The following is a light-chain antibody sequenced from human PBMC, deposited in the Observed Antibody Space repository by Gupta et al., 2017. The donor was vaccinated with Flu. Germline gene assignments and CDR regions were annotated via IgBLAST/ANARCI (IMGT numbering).Light chain of an antibody. CDR2: SAT. V-gene: IGKV1-39*01. CDR1: QSISDY. J-gene: IGKJ3*01. Sequence: DIQMTQSPSSLSASVGDRVTITCRASQSISDYLNWYQQIPGKAPKLLISSATRLASGVPPRFNGSGSGTDFTLTIDRLQREDFASYYCQQGDRATFTFGHGTKVQIK. CDR3: QQGDRATFT.